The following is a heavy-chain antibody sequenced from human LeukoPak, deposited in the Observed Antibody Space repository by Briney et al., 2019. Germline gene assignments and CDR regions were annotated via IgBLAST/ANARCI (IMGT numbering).Heavy chain of an antibody. D-gene: IGHD1-26*01. V-gene: IGHV4-39*07. J-gene: IGHJ3*01. CDR1: GGSFSSSSYF. Sequence: SETLSLTCTVSGGSFSSSSYFWGWIRQPPGKGLEWIGNIYNSGNTYYNPSLKSRVTMSVDTSKKQFSSKLTSVTAADMAVYFCARQFLVGSTFHAFDLWGQGTRVTVSS. CDR3: ARQFLVGSTFHAFDL. CDR2: IYNSGNT.